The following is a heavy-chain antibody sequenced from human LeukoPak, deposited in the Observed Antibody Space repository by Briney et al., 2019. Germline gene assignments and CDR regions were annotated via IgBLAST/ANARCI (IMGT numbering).Heavy chain of an antibody. D-gene: IGHD6-13*01. V-gene: IGHV1-2*06. CDR1: GYTFTGYY. J-gene: IGHJ6*02. CDR2: INPNSGGT. CDR3: ARDQGSSSWNYYYGMDV. Sequence: AASVKVSCKASGYTFTGYYMHWVRQASGQGLEWMGRINPNSGGTNYAQKFQGRVTMTRDTSISTAYMELSSLRSDDTAVYYCARDQGSSSWNYYYGMDVWGQGTTVTVSS.